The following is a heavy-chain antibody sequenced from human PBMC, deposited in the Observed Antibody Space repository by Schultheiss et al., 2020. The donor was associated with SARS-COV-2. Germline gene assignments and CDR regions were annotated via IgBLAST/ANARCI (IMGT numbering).Heavy chain of an antibody. V-gene: IGHV3-30*04. CDR3: ARDWSGSYYHFDY. CDR1: GFTFSSYA. J-gene: IGHJ4*02. Sequence: GGSLRLSCAASGFTFSSYAMSWVRQAPGKGLEWVAVISYDGSNKYYADSVKGRFTISRDNSKNTLYLQMNSLRAEDTAVYYCARDWSGSYYHFDYWGQGTLVTVSS. CDR2: ISYDGSNK. D-gene: IGHD1-26*01.